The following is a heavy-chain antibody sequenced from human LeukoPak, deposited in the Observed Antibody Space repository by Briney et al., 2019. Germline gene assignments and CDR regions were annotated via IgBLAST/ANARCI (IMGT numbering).Heavy chain of an antibody. Sequence: ASAKVSCKASGYTFTAYYMHWVRQAPGQGPEYMGWINPDSGDTKPAQNFQGRVTLTRDTSISTAYMELSSLRSDDSAIYYCAGEYCSGGTCRQGFDYWGQGTLVTVSS. CDR1: GYTFTAYY. CDR3: AGEYCSGGTCRQGFDY. V-gene: IGHV1-2*02. CDR2: INPDSGDT. D-gene: IGHD2-15*01. J-gene: IGHJ4*02.